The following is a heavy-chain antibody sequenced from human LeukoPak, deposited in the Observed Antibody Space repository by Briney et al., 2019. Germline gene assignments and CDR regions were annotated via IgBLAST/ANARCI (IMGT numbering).Heavy chain of an antibody. J-gene: IGHJ4*02. CDR3: ARRIAAGEIDY. CDR2: ISGSSTYI. CDR1: GFSFSSYS. D-gene: IGHD6-13*01. Sequence: GGSLRLSCAASGFSFSSYSMIWVRQAPGKGLEWVSSISGSSTYIYYTDSVKDRFTISRDNAKNSLYLQMNSLRAEDTAVYYCARRIAAGEIDYWGQGTLVTVSS. V-gene: IGHV3-21*01.